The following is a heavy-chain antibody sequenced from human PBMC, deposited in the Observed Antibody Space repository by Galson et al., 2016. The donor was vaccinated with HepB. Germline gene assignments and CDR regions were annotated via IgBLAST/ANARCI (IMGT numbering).Heavy chain of an antibody. V-gene: IGHV3-48*02. Sequence: SLRLSFAASGFTFSGYNMNWVRQAPGKGLEWVSYISSGSSAIYYADSVKGRFTISRDNAKNSLYLQMNSLRDEDTAIYFCARDGNHGYDMDYWGQGTLVTVSS. CDR3: ARDGNHGYDMDY. CDR1: GFTFSGYN. J-gene: IGHJ4*02. D-gene: IGHD1-14*01. CDR2: ISSGSSAI.